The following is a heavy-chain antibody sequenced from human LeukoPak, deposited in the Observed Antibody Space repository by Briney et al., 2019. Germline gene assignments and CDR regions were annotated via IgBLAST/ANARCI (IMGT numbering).Heavy chain of an antibody. J-gene: IGHJ6*02. D-gene: IGHD3-22*01. V-gene: IGHV4-34*01. CDR1: GGSFSGYY. CDR2: INHSGST. CDR3: ARGNYYDSSGYYHYRYYYYGMDV. Sequence: SETLSLTCAVYGGSFSGYYWSWIRQPPGRGLEWIGEINHSGSTNYNPSLKSRVTISVDTSKHQFSLKLSSVTAADTAVYYCARGNYYDSSGYYHYRYYYYGMDVWGQGTTVTVSS.